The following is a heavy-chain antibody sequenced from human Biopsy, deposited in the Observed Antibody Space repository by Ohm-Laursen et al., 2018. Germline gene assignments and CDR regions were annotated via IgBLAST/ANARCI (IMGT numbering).Heavy chain of an antibody. CDR2: VHYSGST. V-gene: IGHV4-39*01. Sequence: DTLSLTCSVSGGSISSRNHYWGWLRQPPGKGLEWIGHVHYSGSTFYNSSLESRVTVSVDTSKNQFHLRLTSMSASDTAVYYCARHSLDDFWSGAHYYFDYWGLGTLVTVSS. D-gene: IGHD3-3*01. J-gene: IGHJ4*02. CDR1: GGSISSRNHY. CDR3: ARHSLDDFWSGAHYYFDY.